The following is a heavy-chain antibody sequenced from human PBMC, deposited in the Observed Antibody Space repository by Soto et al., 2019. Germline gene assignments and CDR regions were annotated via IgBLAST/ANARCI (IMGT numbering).Heavy chain of an antibody. CDR1: GYSFTTYW. V-gene: IGHV5-51*01. D-gene: IGHD6-13*01. J-gene: IGHJ6*02. CDR2: ICPGDSDT. CDR3: ARTAAAGKYYYGMDV. Sequence: PGESLKISCKTSGYSFTTYWIGWVRQMPGKGLEWMGIICPGDSDTRYSPSFQGQVTISADKSISTAYLQWSSLKASDTAMYYCARTAAAGKYYYGMDVWGQGTTVTVSS.